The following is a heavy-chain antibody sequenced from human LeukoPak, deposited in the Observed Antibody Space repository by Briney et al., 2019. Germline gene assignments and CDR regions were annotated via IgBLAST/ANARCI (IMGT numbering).Heavy chain of an antibody. D-gene: IGHD3-22*01. Sequence: GGPLRLSCAASGFTFSDYYMSWIRQTPGKGLEWVSYISSGGSTIYYADSVKGRFTISRDNAKKSLYLQMNSLRAEDTAVYYCARVHYYYDSSGYYMDYWGQGTLVTVSS. CDR2: ISSGGSTI. CDR1: GFTFSDYY. V-gene: IGHV3-11*01. J-gene: IGHJ4*02. CDR3: ARVHYYYDSSGYYMDY.